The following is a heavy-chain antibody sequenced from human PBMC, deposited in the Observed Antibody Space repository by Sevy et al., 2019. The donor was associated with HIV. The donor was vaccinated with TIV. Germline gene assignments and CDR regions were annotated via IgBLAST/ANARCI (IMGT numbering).Heavy chain of an antibody. CDR3: ASKRGYNHGPFDY. Sequence: SETLSLTCTVSGGSISSSDSYWSWIRQPPGKGLEWIGYIHYTGGTYYNPFLKSRVGMSGDTSQRQFSLKLNFLTAADTAVYYCASKRGYNHGPFDYWGRGTLVTVSS. V-gene: IGHV4-30-4*01. J-gene: IGHJ4*02. CDR2: IHYTGGT. D-gene: IGHD5-12*01. CDR1: GGSISSSDSY.